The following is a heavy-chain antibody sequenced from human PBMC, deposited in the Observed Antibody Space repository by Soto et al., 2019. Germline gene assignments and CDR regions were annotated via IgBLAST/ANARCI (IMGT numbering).Heavy chain of an antibody. CDR3: ARLRGYSGYEPYYFDD. J-gene: IGHJ4*02. V-gene: IGHV4-30-4*01. CDR1: GGSISSGDYY. CDR2: IYYSGST. Sequence: SETLSLTCTVSGGSISSGDYYWSWIRQPPGKGLEWIGYIYYSGSTYYNPSLKSRVTISVDTSKNQFSLKLSSVTAADTAVYYCARLRGYSGYEPYYFDDWGQGTLVTVSS. D-gene: IGHD5-12*01.